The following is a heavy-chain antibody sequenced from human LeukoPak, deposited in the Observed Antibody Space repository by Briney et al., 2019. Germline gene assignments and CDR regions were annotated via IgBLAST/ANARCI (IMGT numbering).Heavy chain of an antibody. Sequence: PGGSLRLSCAASGFIVSTNYMSWVRQAPGKGLEWVSIIYSGGSTYYADSVKGRFTISRDNSKNTLHLQMNSLRAEDTAVYYCAKLLYYYDSSQPYWGQGTLVTVSS. CDR1: GFIVSTNY. CDR3: AKLLYYYDSSQPY. D-gene: IGHD3-22*01. CDR2: IYSGGST. V-gene: IGHV3-53*01. J-gene: IGHJ4*02.